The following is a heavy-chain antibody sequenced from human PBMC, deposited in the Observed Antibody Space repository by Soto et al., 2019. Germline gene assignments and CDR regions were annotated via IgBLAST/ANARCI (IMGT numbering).Heavy chain of an antibody. CDR2: ISAYNGNT. D-gene: IGHD3-22*01. V-gene: IGHV1-18*01. J-gene: IGHJ4*01. Sequence: ASVQVSCKASGYTITRYGISWVRQAPGQGLEWMGWISAYNGNTNYAQKLQGRVTMTTDTSTSTAYMELRSLRSDDTAVYYCAGVSYAVLEYVYDSSVVSYFDYGG. CDR3: AGVSYAVLEYVYDSSVVSYFDY. CDR1: GYTITRYG.